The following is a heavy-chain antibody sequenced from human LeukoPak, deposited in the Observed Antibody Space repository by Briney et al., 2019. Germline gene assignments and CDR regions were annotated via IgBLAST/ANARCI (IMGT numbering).Heavy chain of an antibody. J-gene: IGHJ6*02. Sequence: SQTLSLTCTVSGASISSGSYYWSWIRQPAGKGLEWIGRIYTSGSTNYNPSLKSRVTISVDTSKNQFSLKLNSVTAADTAVYYCARSGIAAAGYYYYGLDVWGQGTTVTVSS. D-gene: IGHD6-13*01. CDR2: IYTSGST. V-gene: IGHV4-61*02. CDR1: GASISSGSYY. CDR3: ARSGIAAAGYYYYGLDV.